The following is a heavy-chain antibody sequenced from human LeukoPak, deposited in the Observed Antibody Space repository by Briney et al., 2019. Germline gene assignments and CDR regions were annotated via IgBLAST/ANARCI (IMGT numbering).Heavy chain of an antibody. CDR1: GFTFSSYG. V-gene: IGHV3-33*01. J-gene: IGHJ4*02. CDR3: ARDRDSSGYYVAY. D-gene: IGHD3-22*01. CDR2: IWYDGSNK. Sequence: GGSLRLSCAASGFTFSSYGTHWVRQAPGKGLEWVAVIWYDGSNKYYADSVKGRFTISRDNSKNTLYLQMNSLRAEDTAVYYCARDRDSSGYYVAYWGQGTLVTVSS.